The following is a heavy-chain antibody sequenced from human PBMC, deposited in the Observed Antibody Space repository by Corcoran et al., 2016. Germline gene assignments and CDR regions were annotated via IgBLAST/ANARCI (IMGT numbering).Heavy chain of an antibody. CDR2: IRSKGDSYAT. CDR3: ICWVVNAGY. J-gene: IGHJ4*02. CDR1: GFTFRDSI. V-gene: IGHV3-73*02. D-gene: IGHD2-21*01. Sequence: EVQVVESWGGLVQPGGSLKLSCAASGFTFRDSIIYWVRQASGKGLEWVGHIRSKGDSYATAYAATVKGRFAISRDDSKNTAYLQMNSLTTEDTAVYYCICWVVNAGYWGQGTLVTVSS.